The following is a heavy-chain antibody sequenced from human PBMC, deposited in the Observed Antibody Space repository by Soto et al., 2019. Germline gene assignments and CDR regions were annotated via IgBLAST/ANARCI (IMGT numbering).Heavy chain of an antibody. V-gene: IGHV3-9*01. CDR2: ISWNSGSI. J-gene: IGHJ6*03. CDR1: GFTFDDYA. CDR3: AKGDGSGYYYMDV. Sequence: DVQLVESGGGLVQPGRSLRLSCAASGFTFDDYAMHWVRQAPGKGLEWVSGISWNSGSIGYADSVKGRFTISRDNAKNSLYLQMNSLRAEDTALYYCAKGDGSGYYYMDVWGKGTTVTVSS. D-gene: IGHD3-10*01.